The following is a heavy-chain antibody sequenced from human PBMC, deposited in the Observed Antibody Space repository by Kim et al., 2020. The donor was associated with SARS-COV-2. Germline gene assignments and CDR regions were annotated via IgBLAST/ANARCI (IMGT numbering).Heavy chain of an antibody. CDR1: GFTFGSYA. D-gene: IGHD1-7*01. CDR3: ARGSTTADY. V-gene: IGHV3-64*01. Sequence: GGSLRLSCAASGFTFGSYAMHWVRQAPGKGLEFVSTINANGGSTSYANSVKGRFTMSRDNSKNTLYLQMGSLRAEDMAVYYCARGSTTADYWGQGTLVTVSS. CDR2: INANGGST. J-gene: IGHJ4*02.